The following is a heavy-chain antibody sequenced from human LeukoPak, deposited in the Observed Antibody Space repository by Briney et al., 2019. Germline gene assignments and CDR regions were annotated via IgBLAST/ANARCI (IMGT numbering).Heavy chain of an antibody. CDR1: GFTFISYA. CDR2: ISGSGVTT. J-gene: IGHJ6*02. V-gene: IGHV3-23*01. D-gene: IGHD6-19*01. CDR3: AKARDSSGWGYYYSALGV. Sequence: PGGSLRLSCAASGFTFISYALSWVRQTPGKGLEWVSVISGSGVTTYYADSVKGRFTISRDNSKNTLYLQMNSLRAEDTAVYYCAKARDSSGWGYYYSALGVWGQGTTVTVSS.